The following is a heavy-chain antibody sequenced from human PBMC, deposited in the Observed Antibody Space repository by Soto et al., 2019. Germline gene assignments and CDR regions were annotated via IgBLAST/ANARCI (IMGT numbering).Heavy chain of an antibody. CDR2: IYYSGST. J-gene: IGHJ4*02. V-gene: IGHV4-31*03. D-gene: IGHD3-9*01. CDR1: GGSISRGCYX. Sequence: TLSLPCTVCGGSISRGCYXWSSIRQHPGKGLEWIGYIYYSGSTYSTPSLKSRVTISVDTSKNQFSLKLSYVTAADPAVYYCARVPKLTRLFDYWGKGTLVTVS. CDR3: ARVPKLTRLFDY.